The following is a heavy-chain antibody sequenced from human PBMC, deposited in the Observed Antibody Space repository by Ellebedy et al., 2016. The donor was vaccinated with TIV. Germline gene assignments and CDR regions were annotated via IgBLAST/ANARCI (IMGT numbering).Heavy chain of an antibody. CDR3: ARRGALLESYY. CDR2: ITSSSSYI. CDR1: GFTFSLYS. V-gene: IGHV3-21*01. J-gene: IGHJ4*02. D-gene: IGHD2/OR15-2a*01. Sequence: LGGSLRLSCAASGFTFSLYSMSWVRQAPGKGLEWVSSITSSSSYIYYADSVKGRFTISRDNAKNSLYLQMNSLRAEDTAVYYCARRGALLESYYWGQGTQVTVSS.